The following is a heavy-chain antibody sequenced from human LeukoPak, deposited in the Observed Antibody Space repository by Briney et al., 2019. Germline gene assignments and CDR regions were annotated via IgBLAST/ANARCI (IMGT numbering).Heavy chain of an antibody. CDR2: IYYSGST. J-gene: IGHJ5*01. CDR3: ARFFGGWYNS. Sequence: PSETLSLTCTVSGGSISSYYWTWIRQPPGKGLEWIGYIYYSGSTSYNPSLNSRVTISIDRSKNQFSLKLNSVTAADTAVYYCARFFGGWYNSWGQGTLVTVSS. CDR1: GGSISSYY. V-gene: IGHV4-59*01. D-gene: IGHD3-3*01.